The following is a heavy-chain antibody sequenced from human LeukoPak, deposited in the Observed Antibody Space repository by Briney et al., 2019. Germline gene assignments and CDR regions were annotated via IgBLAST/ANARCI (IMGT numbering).Heavy chain of an antibody. CDR2: ISAYNGNT. V-gene: IGHV1-18*04. CDR1: GYTFTGYY. CDR3: ARDRSGGYDYRFFDY. J-gene: IGHJ4*02. Sequence: GASVKVSCKASGYTFTGYYMHWVRQAPGQGLEWMGWISAYNGNTNYAQKLQGRVTMTTDTSTSTAYMELRSLRSDDTAVYYCARDRSGGYDYRFFDYWGQGTLVTVSS. D-gene: IGHD5-12*01.